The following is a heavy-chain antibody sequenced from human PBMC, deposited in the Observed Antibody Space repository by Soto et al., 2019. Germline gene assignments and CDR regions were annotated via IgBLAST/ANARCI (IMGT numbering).Heavy chain of an antibody. CDR2: INAGNGNT. CDR1: GYTFTSYA. Sequence: QVQLVQSGAEVKKPGASVKVSCKASGYTFTSYAMHWVRQAPGQRLEWMGWINAGNGNTKYSQKFQGRVTSTRDTSASTAYMELSSLRSEDTAVYYCARPKRSGSYYNLLDYWGQGTLVTVSS. CDR3: ARPKRSGSYYNLLDY. V-gene: IGHV1-3*01. J-gene: IGHJ4*02. D-gene: IGHD3-10*01.